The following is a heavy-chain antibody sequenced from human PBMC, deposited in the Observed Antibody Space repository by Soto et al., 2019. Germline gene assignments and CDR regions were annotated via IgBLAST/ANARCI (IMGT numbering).Heavy chain of an antibody. CDR1: GFTFSSYA. V-gene: IGHV3-30-3*01. J-gene: IGHJ6*02. CDR2: ISYDGSNK. D-gene: IGHD3-16*01. Sequence: GGSLRLSCAASGFTFSSYAMHWVRQAPGKGLEWVAVISYDGSNKYYADSVKGRFTISRDNSKNTLYLQMNSLRSDDTAVYYCARAGYYDNVWGKLNFYGLDVWGQGTTVTVSS. CDR3: ARAGYYDNVWGKLNFYGLDV.